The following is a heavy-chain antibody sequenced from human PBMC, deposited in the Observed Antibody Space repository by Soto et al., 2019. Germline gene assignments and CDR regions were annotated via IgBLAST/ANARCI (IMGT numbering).Heavy chain of an antibody. CDR1: GGSVSIGGYY. D-gene: IGHD1-26*01. CDR2: MVYNGNT. Sequence: QVQLQESGPGLVKPSETLSLACTVSGGSVSIGGYYWSWVRQAPGKGLEWIGYMVYNGNTYYNHYLKSGLSMSRDTSNNQFYLNVISVTAADKAVYYCARVKVVGHTGKTLEYWGQGTLVTVSS. V-gene: IGHV4-61*08. J-gene: IGHJ4*02. CDR3: ARVKVVGHTGKTLEY.